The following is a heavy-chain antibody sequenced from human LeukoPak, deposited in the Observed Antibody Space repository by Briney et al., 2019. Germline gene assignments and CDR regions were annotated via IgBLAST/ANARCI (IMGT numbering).Heavy chain of an antibody. J-gene: IGHJ4*02. CDR3: ARGPSGWYTY. D-gene: IGHD6-19*01. CDR1: GFTFSSYG. V-gene: IGHV3-33*01. Sequence: GGSLRLSCAASGFTFSSYGMHWVRQAPGKGLEWVAVIWCDGSNKYYADSVKGRFTISRDNAKNSLYLQMNSLRDEDTAVYYCARGPSGWYTYWGQGTLVTVSS. CDR2: IWCDGSNK.